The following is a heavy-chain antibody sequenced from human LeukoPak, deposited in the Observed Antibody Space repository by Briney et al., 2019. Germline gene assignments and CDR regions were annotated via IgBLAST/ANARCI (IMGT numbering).Heavy chain of an antibody. J-gene: IGHJ4*02. Sequence: GGSLRLSCAASGFSVSDYYMSWIRQSPGKGLEWISYITSSGGSTKYADSVKGRFTISRGNAKNTLYLQMNSLTVEDTAVYYCARVPTNSYGFGQWGQGSLVTVSS. D-gene: IGHD5-18*01. CDR1: GFSVSDYY. V-gene: IGHV3-11*06. CDR3: ARVPTNSYGFGQ. CDR2: ITSSGGST.